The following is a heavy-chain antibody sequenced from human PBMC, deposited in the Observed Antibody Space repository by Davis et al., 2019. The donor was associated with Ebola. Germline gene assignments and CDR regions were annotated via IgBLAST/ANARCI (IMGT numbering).Heavy chain of an antibody. D-gene: IGHD2-15*01. V-gene: IGHV1-18*01. CDR3: ARDRGIYCSGGSCYDY. J-gene: IGHJ4*02. CDR2: ISAYNGNT. Sequence: ASVKVSCKASGGTFSSYAISWVRQAPGQGLEWMGWISAYNGNTNYAQKLQGRVTMTTDTSTSTAYMELRSLRSDDTAVYYCARDRGIYCSGGSCYDYWGQGTLVTVSS. CDR1: GGTFSSYA.